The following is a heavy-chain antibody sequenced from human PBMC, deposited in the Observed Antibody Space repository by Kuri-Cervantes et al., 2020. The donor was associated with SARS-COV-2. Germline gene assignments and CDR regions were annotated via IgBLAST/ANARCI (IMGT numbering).Heavy chain of an antibody. J-gene: IGHJ4*02. CDR2: IRSKAYGGTT. V-gene: IGHV3-49*03. CDR3: TRDDFWSGYYYY. D-gene: IGHD3-3*01. CDR1: GFIFSDFY. Sequence: GESLKISCAASGFIFSDFYMRWIRQAPGKGLEWVGFIRSKAYGGTTEYAASVKGRFTISRDDSKSIAYLQMNSLKTEDTAVYYCTRDDFWSGYYYYWGQGTLVTVSS.